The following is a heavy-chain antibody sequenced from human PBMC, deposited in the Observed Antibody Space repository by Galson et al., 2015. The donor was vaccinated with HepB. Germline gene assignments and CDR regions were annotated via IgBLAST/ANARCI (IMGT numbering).Heavy chain of an antibody. Sequence: SLRLSCAASGFTFSSCGMHWVRQAPGKGLEWVAVIWYDGSNKYYADSVKGRFTISRDNSKNTLYLQMNSLRAEDTAVYYCGRDINPRQQWQVALRYWGQGTQVTVSS. CDR2: IWYDGSNK. J-gene: IGHJ4*02. CDR3: GRDINPRQQWQVALRY. V-gene: IGHV3-33*08. CDR1: GFTFSSCG. D-gene: IGHD6-19*01.